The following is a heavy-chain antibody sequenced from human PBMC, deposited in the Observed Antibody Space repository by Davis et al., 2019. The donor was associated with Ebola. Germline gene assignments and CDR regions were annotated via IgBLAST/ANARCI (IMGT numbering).Heavy chain of an antibody. CDR3: AKGWLKGGFAY. CDR2: TGFSSNWYT. J-gene: IGHJ4*02. CDR1: GDSVSMNSAG. V-gene: IGHV6-1*01. Sequence: HSQTLSLTCAISGDSVSMNSAGWSWIRQSPSRGLEWLGRTGFSSNWYTDYATSVKGRIIITADASKNQFSLQLNSVTPDDTAVYYCAKGWLKGGFAYWGQGVRVTVSS. D-gene: IGHD5-24*01.